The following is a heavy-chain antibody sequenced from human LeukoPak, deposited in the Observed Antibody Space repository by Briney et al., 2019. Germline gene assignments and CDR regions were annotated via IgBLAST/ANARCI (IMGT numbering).Heavy chain of an antibody. Sequence: ASVKVSCKASGYTFTNYGISWVRQAPGQGLEWMAWISTYDHDTNYAQKFRGRVTMTTDTSTSTAYMELRSLRSDDTAVYYCARGLNPRSSSWYGGYFDYWGQGTLVTVSS. CDR1: GYTFTNYG. V-gene: IGHV1-18*01. CDR2: ISTYDHDT. J-gene: IGHJ4*02. D-gene: IGHD6-13*01. CDR3: ARGLNPRSSSWYGGYFDY.